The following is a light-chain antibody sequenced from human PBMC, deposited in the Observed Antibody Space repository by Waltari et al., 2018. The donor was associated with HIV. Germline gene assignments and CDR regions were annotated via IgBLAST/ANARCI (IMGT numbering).Light chain of an antibody. CDR3: DSRDSTVNHAI. Sequence: SFELAQDPAVSVALGQTDRITCQGDNLRNSYAAWYQQKPGRAPVLVIYGNNNRATGIPDRFSASRSGTTSSLTITGAHAEDEADYYCDSRDSTVNHAIFGGGTKVTVL. CDR1: NLRNSY. CDR2: GNN. V-gene: IGLV3-19*01. J-gene: IGLJ2*01.